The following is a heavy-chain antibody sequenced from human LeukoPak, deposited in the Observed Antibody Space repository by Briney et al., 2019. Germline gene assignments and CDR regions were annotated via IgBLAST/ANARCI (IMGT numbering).Heavy chain of an antibody. CDR2: IYGGGTNT. D-gene: IGHD6-19*01. CDR3: AKRITEAAGIYFDS. CDR1: GFSFSSFA. Sequence: GGSLRLSCAGSGFSFSSFAMTWVRQAPGKGPEWVSTIYGGGTNTFYADSVKGRFTISRDDSKNMQFLEMDSLRPEDTAVYFCAKRITEAAGIYFDSWGQGTLVTVSS. V-gene: IGHV3-23*01. J-gene: IGHJ4*02.